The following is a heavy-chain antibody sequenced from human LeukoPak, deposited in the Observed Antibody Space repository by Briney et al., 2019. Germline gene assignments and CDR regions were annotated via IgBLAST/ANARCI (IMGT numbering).Heavy chain of an antibody. CDR2: ISWNSGSI. D-gene: IGHD3-22*01. CDR3: ATPLGYYDSSGYYGY. V-gene: IGHV3-9*01. Sequence: GGSLRLSCAASGFTLDDYAMHWVRHAPGKGLEWVSGISWNSGSIGYADSVKGRFTISRDNAKNSLYLQMNSLRAEDTALYYCATPLGYYDSSGYYGYWGQGTLVTVSS. J-gene: IGHJ4*02. CDR1: GFTLDDYA.